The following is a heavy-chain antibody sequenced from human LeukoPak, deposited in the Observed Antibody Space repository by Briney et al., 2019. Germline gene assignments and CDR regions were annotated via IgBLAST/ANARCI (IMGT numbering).Heavy chain of an antibody. CDR1: GYSISSGYY. D-gene: IGHD3-3*01. V-gene: IGHV4-38-2*02. CDR2: IYHSGST. Sequence: PSEPLSLTCTVSGYSISSGYYWGWIRQPPGKGLEWIGSIYHSGSTYYNPSLKSRVTISVDTSKNQFSLKLSSVTAADTAVYYCARVWFLEWVYFDYWGQGTLVTVSS. J-gene: IGHJ4*02. CDR3: ARVWFLEWVYFDY.